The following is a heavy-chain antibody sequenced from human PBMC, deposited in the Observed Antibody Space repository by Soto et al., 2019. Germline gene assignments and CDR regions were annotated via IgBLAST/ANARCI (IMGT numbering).Heavy chain of an antibody. CDR2: FGGDENYT. J-gene: IGHJ6*02. CDR3: GKGKELGVVRYGLDA. D-gene: IGHD3-3*01. V-gene: IGHV3-74*01. CDR1: GFSFKRYW. Sequence: GVLRLSCGASGFSFKRYWMHWVRQAPGKGLVWLSRFGGDENYTDYADSVRGRFTISRDIAKNTIYLQMNSLRAEDTAVYYCGKGKELGVVRYGLDAWGQGTTVTVSS.